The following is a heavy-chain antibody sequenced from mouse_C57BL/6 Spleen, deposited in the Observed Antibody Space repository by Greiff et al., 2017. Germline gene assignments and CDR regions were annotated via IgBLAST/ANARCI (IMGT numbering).Heavy chain of an antibody. CDR3: ARECLGSNYGFAY. J-gene: IGHJ3*01. D-gene: IGHD2-5*01. Sequence: VQLQQPGAELVKPGASVKLSCKASGYTFTSYWMHWVKQRTGQGLEWIGMIHPNSGSTNYNEKFKSKATLTVDKSSSTAYMQLSSLTSEDSAVYYCARECLGSNYGFAYWGQGTLVTVSA. V-gene: IGHV1-64*01. CDR2: IHPNSGST. CDR1: GYTFTSYW.